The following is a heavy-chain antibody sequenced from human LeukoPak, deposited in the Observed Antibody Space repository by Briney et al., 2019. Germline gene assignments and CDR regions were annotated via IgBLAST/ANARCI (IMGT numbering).Heavy chain of an antibody. V-gene: IGHV4-4*07. CDR3: ARDTTPIYDYVWGGRGYYYGMDV. CDR1: GGSISSYC. CDR2: IYTRGST. D-gene: IGHD3-16*01. J-gene: IGHJ6*02. Sequence: SETLSLTCAVSGGSISSYCWSWIRQPAGKGLEWIGRIYTRGSTNYNPSLKSRVTMSVDTSKNQFSLKLSSVTAADTAVYYCARDTTPIYDYVWGGRGYYYGMDVWGQGTTVTVSS.